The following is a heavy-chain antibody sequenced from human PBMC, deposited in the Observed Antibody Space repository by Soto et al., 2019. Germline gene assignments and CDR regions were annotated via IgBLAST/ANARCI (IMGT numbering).Heavy chain of an antibody. CDR1: GFTFSSYG. CDR2: IWYDGSNK. D-gene: IGHD6-6*01. CDR3: ARDVRKTEYPGHAFDI. V-gene: IGHV3-33*01. Sequence: GGSLRLSCAASGFTFSSYGMHWVRQAPGKGLEWVAVIWYDGSNKYYADSVKGRFTISRDNSKNTLYLQMNSLRAEDTAVYYCARDVRKTEYPGHAFDIWGQGTMVTVSS. J-gene: IGHJ3*02.